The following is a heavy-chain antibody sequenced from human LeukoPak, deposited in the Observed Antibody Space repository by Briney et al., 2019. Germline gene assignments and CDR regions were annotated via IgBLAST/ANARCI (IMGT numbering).Heavy chain of an antibody. CDR1: GFTFSNYW. J-gene: IGHJ4*02. CDR3: ARGYYFDSSVDNLLWDF. Sequence: PGGSLRLSCAASGFTFSNYWMHWVRQGPGKGLVWVTRIRSDGSSTDYADSVKGRFTISRDNAKNTLYLQMYSLRAEDTAVYYCARGYYFDSSVDNLLWDFWGQGTLVTVSS. CDR2: IRSDGSST. V-gene: IGHV3-74*01. D-gene: IGHD3-22*01.